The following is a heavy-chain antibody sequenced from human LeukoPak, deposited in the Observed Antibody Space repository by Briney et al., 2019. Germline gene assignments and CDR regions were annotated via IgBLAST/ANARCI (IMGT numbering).Heavy chain of an antibody. CDR2: ISHDGTVT. D-gene: IGHD3/OR15-3a*01. J-gene: IGHJ2*01. Sequence: GGSLRLSCAASGFSFTTYVMHWVRQAPGKGLMWVSRISHDGTVTSYADSVKGRFTISRDNAKNTLFLQMNSLRAEDTAIYYCGRDINMNFFDVWGRGALVTVSS. CDR1: GFSFTTYV. CDR3: GRDINMNFFDV. V-gene: IGHV3-74*01.